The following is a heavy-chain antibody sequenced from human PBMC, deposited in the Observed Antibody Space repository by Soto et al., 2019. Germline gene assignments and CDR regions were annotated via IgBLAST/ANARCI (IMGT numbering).Heavy chain of an antibody. CDR2: IYTSGST. Sequence: QVQLQESGPGLVKPSETLSLTCTVSGGSISSYYWSWIRQPAGKGLEWIGRIYTSGSTNYNPSLKSLVTMSVDTSKNRCSLKLSSVTAADTAVYYCASTTAMARGYFDYWGQGTLVTVSS. J-gene: IGHJ4*02. V-gene: IGHV4-4*07. CDR1: GGSISSYY. CDR3: ASTTAMARGYFDY. D-gene: IGHD5-18*01.